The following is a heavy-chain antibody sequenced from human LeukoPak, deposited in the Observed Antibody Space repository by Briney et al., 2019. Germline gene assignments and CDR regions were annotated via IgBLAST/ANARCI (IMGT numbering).Heavy chain of an antibody. D-gene: IGHD6-13*01. Sequence: SETLSLTCTVSGGSISSSSYYWGWIRQPPGKGLEWIGSIYYSGSTYYNPSLKSRVTISVDTSKNQFSLKLSSVTAADTAVYYCARLAAAGWGAFDIWGQGTMVTVSS. J-gene: IGHJ3*02. CDR1: GGSISSSSYY. CDR2: IYYSGST. CDR3: ARLAAAGWGAFDI. V-gene: IGHV4-39*01.